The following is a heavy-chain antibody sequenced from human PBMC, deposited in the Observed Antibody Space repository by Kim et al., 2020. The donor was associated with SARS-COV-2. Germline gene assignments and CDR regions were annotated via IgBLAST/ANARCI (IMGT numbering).Heavy chain of an antibody. CDR3: ATGRRDGYNYVVY. Sequence: GGSLRLSCAASGFTFSSYAMTWVRQAPGKGLEWVSVISGSDGSTYYADSVKGRFTISRDNSKNTLYLQMNSLRAEDTAVYFCATGRRDGYNYVVYWGQGTLVTVSS. CDR1: GFTFSSYA. V-gene: IGHV3-23*01. CDR2: ISGSDGST. D-gene: IGHD5-12*01. J-gene: IGHJ4*02.